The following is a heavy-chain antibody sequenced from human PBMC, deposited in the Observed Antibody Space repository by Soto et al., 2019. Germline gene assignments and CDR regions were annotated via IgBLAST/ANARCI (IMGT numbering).Heavy chain of an antibody. CDR2: IIPIFGTA. CDR3: ARAGIYCSGGSCYQYYFDY. V-gene: IGHV1-69*13. Sequence: SVKVSCKASGGTFSSYAISWVRQAPGQGLEWMGGIIPIFGTANYAQKFQGRVTITADESTSTAYMELSSLRSEDTAVYYCARAGIYCSGGSCYQYYFDYWGQGTLVTVSS. J-gene: IGHJ4*02. CDR1: GGTFSSYA. D-gene: IGHD2-15*01.